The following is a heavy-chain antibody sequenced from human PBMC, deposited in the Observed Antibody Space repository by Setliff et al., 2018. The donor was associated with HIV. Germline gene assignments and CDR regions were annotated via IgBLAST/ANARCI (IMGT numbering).Heavy chain of an antibody. CDR3: AREPSGSLDN. CDR2: IKSDGSEK. V-gene: IGHV3-7*03. CDR1: GFTFSSYW. J-gene: IGHJ4*02. Sequence: GGSLRLSCTASGFTFSSYWMSGVRQAPGKGLEWVANIKSDGSEKYYVDSMKGRFTISRDNARNSLYLQMNSLRAEDTAVYYCAREPSGSLDNWGQGTLVTVSS.